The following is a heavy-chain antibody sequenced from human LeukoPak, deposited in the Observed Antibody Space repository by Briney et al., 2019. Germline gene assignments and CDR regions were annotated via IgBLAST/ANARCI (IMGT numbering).Heavy chain of an antibody. V-gene: IGHV4-30-2*01. D-gene: IGHD3-10*01. Sequence: SETLSLTCAVSGGSISSGGYSWSWIRQPPGKGLEWIGYIYHSGSTYYNPSLKSRVTISVDRSKNQFSLKLSSVIAADTAVYYCARVARFGELRFDYWGQGTLVTVSS. CDR2: IYHSGST. J-gene: IGHJ4*02. CDR3: ARVARFGELRFDY. CDR1: GGSISSGGYS.